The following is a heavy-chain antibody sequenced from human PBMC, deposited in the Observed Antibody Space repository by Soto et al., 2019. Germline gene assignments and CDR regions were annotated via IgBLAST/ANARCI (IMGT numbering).Heavy chain of an antibody. CDR2: IYYSGST. CDR3: ARHMYSSSWYGTFDY. V-gene: IGHV4-39*01. CDR1: GGSISSSSYY. Sequence: SETLSLTCTVSGGSISSSSYYWGWIRQPPGKGLEWIGSIYYSGSTYYNPSLKSRVTISVDTSKNQFSLKLSSVTAADTAVYYCARHMYSSSWYGTFDYWGQGTLVTVSS. J-gene: IGHJ4*02. D-gene: IGHD6-13*01.